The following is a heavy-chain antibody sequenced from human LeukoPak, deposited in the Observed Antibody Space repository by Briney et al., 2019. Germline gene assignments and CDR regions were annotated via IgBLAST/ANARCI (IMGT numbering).Heavy chain of an antibody. Sequence: EAAGKVPCKTSGYSFTSYYIHWVRQAPGQGLEWMGWINTSSGGTEYAQKFQGRVTMTGDTSISTAYMELSRLRSDDTAVYYCARDRGSSAYVDYWGQGTLGTLSS. CDR3: ARDRGSSAYVDY. CDR1: GYSFTSYY. CDR2: INTSSGGT. J-gene: IGHJ4*02. V-gene: IGHV1-2*02. D-gene: IGHD6-13*01.